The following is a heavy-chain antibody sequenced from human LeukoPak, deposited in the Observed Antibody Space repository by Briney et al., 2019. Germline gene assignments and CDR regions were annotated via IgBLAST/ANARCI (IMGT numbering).Heavy chain of an antibody. CDR3: ARAGQKDAFDI. CDR2: INPIGNP. J-gene: IGHJ3*02. V-gene: IGHV4-34*01. CDR1: GGSFTGYY. Sequence: SETLSLTCAVYGGSFTGYYRSWVRHPPGTGLEWNGAINPIGNPTYNPTLKTRVPIAVDTSKSQPSLKLTSVTATTTAGYYCARAGQKDAFDIWGQGTMVTVSS.